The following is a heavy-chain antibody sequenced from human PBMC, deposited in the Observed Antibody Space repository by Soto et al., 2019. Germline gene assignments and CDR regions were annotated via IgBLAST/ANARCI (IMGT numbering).Heavy chain of an antibody. CDR2: IIPIFGTA. V-gene: IGHV1-69*13. CDR3: ARFMPSVYDSSGYYRYYFDY. J-gene: IGHJ4*02. CDR1: GGTFSSYA. D-gene: IGHD3-22*01. Sequence: GASVKVSCKASGGTFSSYAISWVRQAPGQGLEWMGGIIPIFGTANYAQKFQGRVTITADESTSTAYMELSSLRSEDTAVYYCARFMPSVYDSSGYYRYYFDYWGQGTLVTVSS.